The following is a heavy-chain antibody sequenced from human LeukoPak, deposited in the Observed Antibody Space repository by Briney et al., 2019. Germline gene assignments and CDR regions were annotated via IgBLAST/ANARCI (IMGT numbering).Heavy chain of an antibody. CDR1: GYTFSNYY. CDR3: ARGYNWNDCLDY. CDR2: INPSSGST. Sequence: ASVKVSCKASGYTFSNYYMHWVRQAPGQGLEWMGIINPSSGSTTYAQKFQGRVTITRDTSTSTVYMDLSSLRSEDTAVYYCARGYNWNDCLDYWGQGTLVTVSS. V-gene: IGHV1-46*01. D-gene: IGHD1-20*01. J-gene: IGHJ4*02.